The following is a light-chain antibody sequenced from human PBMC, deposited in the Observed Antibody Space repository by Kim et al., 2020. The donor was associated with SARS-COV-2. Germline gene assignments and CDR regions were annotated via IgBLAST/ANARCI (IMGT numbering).Light chain of an antibody. CDR3: ITWDDILTAWV. CDR1: SSNIGANT. V-gene: IGLV1-44*01. J-gene: IGLJ3*02. CDR2: SNN. Sequence: QSVLTQPPSASGTPGQRVTISCSGSSSNIGANTVRWYQQFPGTAPKILIYSNNQRPSGVPDRFSGSKSDTSASLAISGLQSEDEADYYCITWDDILTAWVFGGGTQLTAL.